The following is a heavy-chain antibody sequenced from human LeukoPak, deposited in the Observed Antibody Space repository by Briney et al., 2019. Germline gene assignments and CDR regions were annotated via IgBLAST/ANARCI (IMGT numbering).Heavy chain of an antibody. CDR3: ARRYDFWSGYPPPLDY. V-gene: IGHV4-61*01. J-gene: IGHJ4*02. CDR1: GGSISSGSYY. D-gene: IGHD3-3*01. Sequence: PSETLSLTCTVSGGSISSGSYYWSWIRQPPGKGLEWIGYIYYSGSTNYNPSLKSRVTISVDTSKNQFSLKLSSVTAADTAVYYCARRYDFWSGYPPPLDYWGQGTLVTVSS. CDR2: IYYSGST.